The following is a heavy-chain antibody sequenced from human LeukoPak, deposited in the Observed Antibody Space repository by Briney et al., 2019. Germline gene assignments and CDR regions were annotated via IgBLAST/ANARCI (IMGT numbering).Heavy chain of an antibody. CDR1: GGSISSSNW. CDR2: IYHSGST. V-gene: IGHV4-4*02. CDR3: ASPGVAKDAFDI. Sequence: SETLSLTCAVSGGSISSSNWWSWVRQPPGKGLEWIGEIYHSGSTNYNPSLKSRVTISVDKSKNQFSLKLSSVTAADTAVYYCASPGVAKDAFDIWGQGTMVTVSS. J-gene: IGHJ3*02. D-gene: IGHD2-15*01.